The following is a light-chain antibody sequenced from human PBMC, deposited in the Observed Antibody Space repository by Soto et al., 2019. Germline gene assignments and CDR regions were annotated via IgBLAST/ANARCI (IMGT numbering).Light chain of an antibody. Sequence: AIQMTQSPSSLSASVGDRVTITCRASQDIRNGLGWYQQKPGQAPNLLIYAASSLEDGAPSRFSGDGSGTDFTLTIRGLQPEDVATYYCLQDFAFPHTFGGGTKVEIK. V-gene: IGKV1-6*02. CDR1: QDIRNG. J-gene: IGKJ4*01. CDR3: LQDFAFPHT. CDR2: AAS.